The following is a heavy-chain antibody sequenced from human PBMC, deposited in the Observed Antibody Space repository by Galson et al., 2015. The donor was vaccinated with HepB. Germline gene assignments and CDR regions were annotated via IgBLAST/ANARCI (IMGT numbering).Heavy chain of an antibody. V-gene: IGHV3-7*01. CDR3: ARDLSGYDVRRGAFDY. Sequence: SLRLSCAASGFTFSSYWMSWVRQAPGKGLEWVANIKQDGSEKYYVDSVKGRFTISRDNAKNSLYLQMNSLRAEDTAVYYCARDLSGYDVRRGAFDYWGQGTLVTVSS. D-gene: IGHD5-12*01. CDR1: GFTFSSYW. CDR2: IKQDGSEK. J-gene: IGHJ4*02.